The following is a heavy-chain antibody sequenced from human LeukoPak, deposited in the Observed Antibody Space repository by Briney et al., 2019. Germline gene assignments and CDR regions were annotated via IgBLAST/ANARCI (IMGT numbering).Heavy chain of an antibody. D-gene: IGHD3-10*01. CDR1: SGSFSGYY. V-gene: IGHV4-34*01. CDR2: IKDGGIT. CDR3: VRGFSGVVGDH. Sequence: PSETLSLTCTVYSGSFSGYYWSWIRLPPGKGLEWIGEIKDGGITNYNPSLRSRVTISKDTSNNQLSLKLHPATAADTAVYYCVRGFSGVVGDHWGQGSLVTVSS. J-gene: IGHJ4*02.